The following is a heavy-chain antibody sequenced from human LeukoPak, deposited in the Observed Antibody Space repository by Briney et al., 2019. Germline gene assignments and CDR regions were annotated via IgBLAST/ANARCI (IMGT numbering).Heavy chain of an antibody. D-gene: IGHD1-1*01. CDR1: GFTFSSYA. J-gene: IGHJ5*02. CDR3: ARHLGRVDPWGGNGFDP. CDR2: ISYDGSNK. V-gene: IGHV3-30-3*01. Sequence: GGSLRLSCAASGFTFSSYAMHWVRQAPGKGLEWVAVISYDGSNKYYADSVKGRFTISRDNSKNTLYLQMNSLRAEDTAVYYCARHLGRVDPWGGNGFDPWGQGTLVTVSS.